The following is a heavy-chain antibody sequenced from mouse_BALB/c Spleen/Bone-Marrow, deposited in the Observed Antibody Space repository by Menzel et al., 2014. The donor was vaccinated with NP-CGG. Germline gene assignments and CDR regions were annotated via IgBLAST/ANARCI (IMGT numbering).Heavy chain of an antibody. J-gene: IGHJ4*01. Sequence: QVQLQQSGAELARPGASVKLSCKASGYTFXSYWMQWVKQRPGQGPEWIGAIYPGDGDTRYTQKFRGKATLTADKSSNTAYMQLSSLTSEDSAVYFCASPYGNYDAMDYWGQGTSVTVSS. CDR3: ASPYGNYDAMDY. V-gene: IGHV1-87*01. CDR1: GYTFXSYW. D-gene: IGHD2-1*01. CDR2: IYPGDGDT.